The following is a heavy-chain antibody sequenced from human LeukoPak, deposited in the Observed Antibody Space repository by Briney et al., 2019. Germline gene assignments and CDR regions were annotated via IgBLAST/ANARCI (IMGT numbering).Heavy chain of an antibody. J-gene: IGHJ5*02. CDR2: IYHSGST. V-gene: IGHV4-4*02. CDR1: GFTVSSNY. Sequence: GSLRLSCAVSGFTVSSNYMSWVRQPPGKGLEWIGEIYHSGSTNYNPSLKSRLTISVDKSKNQFSLKLSSVTAADTAVYYCARHTGMATSPWGQGTLVTVSS. D-gene: IGHD5-24*01. CDR3: ARHTGMATSP.